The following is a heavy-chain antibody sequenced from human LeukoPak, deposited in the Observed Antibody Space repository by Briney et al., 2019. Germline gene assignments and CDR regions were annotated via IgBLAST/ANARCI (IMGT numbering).Heavy chain of an antibody. CDR3: VSQYGVDV. J-gene: IGHJ6*02. CDR2: ISYDGSNK. V-gene: IGHV3-30*03. Sequence: GRSLRLSCAASGFTFSSYGMHWVRQAPGKGLEWVAVISYDGSNKYYADSVKGRFTISRDNSKSTMYLQMSSLRPGDTAVYYCVSQYGVDVWAKGPRSPSP. CDR1: GFTFSSYG.